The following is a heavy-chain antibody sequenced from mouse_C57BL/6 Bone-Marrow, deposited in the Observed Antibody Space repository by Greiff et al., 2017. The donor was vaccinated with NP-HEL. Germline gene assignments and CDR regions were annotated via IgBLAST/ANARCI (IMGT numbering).Heavy chain of an antibody. Sequence: ESGPGLVKPSQSLSLTCSVTGYSITSGYYWNWIRQFPGNKLEWMGYISYDGSNNYNPSLKNRISITRDTSKNQFFLTLNSVTTEDTATYYCARNGHYYGSSYWYFDVWGTGTTVTVSS. CDR1: GYSITSGYY. V-gene: IGHV3-6*01. J-gene: IGHJ1*03. CDR2: ISYDGSN. CDR3: ARNGHYYGSSYWYFDV. D-gene: IGHD1-1*01.